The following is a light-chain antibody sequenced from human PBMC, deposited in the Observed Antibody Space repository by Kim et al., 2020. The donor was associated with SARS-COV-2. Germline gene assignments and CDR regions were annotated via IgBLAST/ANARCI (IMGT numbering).Light chain of an antibody. Sequence: GQSITISCTGTSSDVGGYNYVSWYQQHPGKAPTLMIYDVTKRPSGVSNRFSGSKSGNTASLTISGLQAEDESDYYCTSYTSSDTLVFGGGTRLTVL. CDR3: TSYTSSDTLV. CDR1: SSDVGGYNY. CDR2: DVT. V-gene: IGLV2-14*03. J-gene: IGLJ2*01.